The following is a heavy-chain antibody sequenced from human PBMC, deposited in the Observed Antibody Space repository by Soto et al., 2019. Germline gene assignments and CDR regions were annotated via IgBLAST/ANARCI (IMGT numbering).Heavy chain of an antibody. J-gene: IGHJ5*02. CDR2: IYWDDDK. CDR1: GFSLSTSGVG. D-gene: IGHD3-10*01. V-gene: IGHV2-5*02. CDR3: ALTYYGSGSYYNVRWFDP. Sequence: KESGPTLVKPTQTLTLTCTFSGFSLSTSGVGVGWIRQPPGKALEWLALIYWDDDKRYSPSLKSRLTITKDTFKNQVVLTMTNMDPVDTATYYCALTYYGSGSYYNVRWFDPWGQGTLVTVSS.